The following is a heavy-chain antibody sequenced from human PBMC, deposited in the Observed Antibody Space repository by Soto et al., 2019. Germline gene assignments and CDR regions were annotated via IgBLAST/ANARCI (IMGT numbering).Heavy chain of an antibody. J-gene: IGHJ6*02. CDR3: ALARNSSGWYYYYGMDV. V-gene: IGHV6-1*01. CDR1: GDSVSSNSAA. CDR2: TYYRSKWYN. Sequence: KQSQTLSLTCAISGDSVSSNSAAWNWIRQSPSRGLEWLGRTYYRSKWYNDYAVSVKSRITINPDTSKNQFSLQLNSVTPEDTAVYYCALARNSSGWYYYYGMDVWGQGTTVTVSS. D-gene: IGHD6-19*01.